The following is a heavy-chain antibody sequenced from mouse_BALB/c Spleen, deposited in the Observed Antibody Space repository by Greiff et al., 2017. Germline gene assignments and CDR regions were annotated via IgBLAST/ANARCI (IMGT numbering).Heavy chain of an antibody. J-gene: IGHJ2*01. CDR2: IWGDGST. D-gene: IGHD2-14*01. Sequence: VQLVESGPGLVAPSQSLSITCTVSGFSLPGYGVNWVRQPPGKGLAWLGMIWGDGSTDYNSALKSRLSISKDNSKSQVFLKMNSLQTDDTARYYCARAGRGYRYDEGYFDYWGQGTTLTVSS. CDR1: GFSLPGYG. CDR3: ARAGRGYRYDEGYFDY. V-gene: IGHV2-6-7*01.